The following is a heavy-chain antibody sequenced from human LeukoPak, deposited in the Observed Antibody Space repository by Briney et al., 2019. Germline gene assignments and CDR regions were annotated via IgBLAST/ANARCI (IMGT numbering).Heavy chain of an antibody. CDR1: GFTFSSYA. CDR3: ARDAITGTTPLLDS. Sequence: PGGSLRLSCAASGFTFSSYAMSWVRQAPGKGLEWVSSISSSSSYIYYADSVKGRFTISRDNAKNSLYLQMNSLRAEDPAVYYCARDAITGTTPLLDSWGQGTLVTVSS. J-gene: IGHJ4*02. D-gene: IGHD1-20*01. CDR2: ISSSSSYI. V-gene: IGHV3-21*01.